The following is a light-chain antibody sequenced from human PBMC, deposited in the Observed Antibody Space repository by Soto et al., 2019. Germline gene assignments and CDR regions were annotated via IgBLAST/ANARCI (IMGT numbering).Light chain of an antibody. CDR3: GTWDSSLSAYV. CDR2: ENN. CDR1: SSNIGNNY. Sequence: QSVLKQPPSVSAAPGQKVTISCSGSSSNIGNNYVSWYQQLPGTAPKALIYENNKRAPGIPDRFSGSKSGTSATLGITGLQTGDEAGYYCGTWDSSLSAYVFGTGTKLTVL. V-gene: IGLV1-51*02. J-gene: IGLJ1*01.